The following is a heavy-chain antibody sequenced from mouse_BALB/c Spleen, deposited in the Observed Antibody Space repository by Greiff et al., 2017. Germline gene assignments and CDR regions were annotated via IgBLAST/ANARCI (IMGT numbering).Heavy chain of an antibody. CDR1: GFSLSTSGMG. V-gene: IGHV8-12*01. CDR3: ARRADGNLFAY. J-gene: IGHJ3*01. D-gene: IGHD2-1*01. Sequence: QVTLKVSGPGILQPSQTLSLTCSFSGFSLSTSGMGVSWIRQPSGKGLEWLAHIYWDDDKRYNPSLKSRLTISKDTSRNQVFLKITSVDTADTATYYCARRADGNLFAYWGQGTLVTVSA. CDR2: IYWDDDK.